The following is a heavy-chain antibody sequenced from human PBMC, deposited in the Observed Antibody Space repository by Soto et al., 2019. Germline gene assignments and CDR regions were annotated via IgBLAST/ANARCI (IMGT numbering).Heavy chain of an antibody. V-gene: IGHV3-30-3*01. CDR3: ARGGTMVRGVPLY. D-gene: IGHD3-10*01. Sequence: ESGGGVVQPGRSLRLSCAASGFTFSSYAMHWVRQAPGKGLEWVAVIAYDGSNKYYADSVKGRFTISRDNSKNTLYLQMNSLRAGDTAVYYCARGGTMVRGVPLYWGQGTMVTVSS. CDR1: GFTFSSYA. J-gene: IGHJ3*01. CDR2: IAYDGSNK.